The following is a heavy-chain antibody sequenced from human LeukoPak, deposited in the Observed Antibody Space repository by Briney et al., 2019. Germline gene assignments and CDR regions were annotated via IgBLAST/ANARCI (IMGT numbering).Heavy chain of an antibody. CDR1: GFTFSSYW. CDR3: ERGPMVRTNFFDY. CDR2: IKQDGSEK. Sequence: GGSLRLSCAASGFTFSSYWMSWVRQAPGKGLEWVANIKQDGSEKYYVDSVKGRFTISRDNAKNTLYLQMNSLRAEDTAVYYCERGPMVRTNFFDYWGQGTLVTVSS. D-gene: IGHD3-10*01. J-gene: IGHJ4*02. V-gene: IGHV3-7*01.